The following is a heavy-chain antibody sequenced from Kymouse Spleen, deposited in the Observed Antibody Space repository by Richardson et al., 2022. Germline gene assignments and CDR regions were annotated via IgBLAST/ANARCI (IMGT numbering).Heavy chain of an antibody. CDR3: AKDFIVGRGDP. CDR2: ISWNSGSI. D-gene: IGHD1-26*01. V-gene: IGHV3-9*01. Sequence: EVQLVESGGGLVQPGRSLRLSCAASGFTFDDYAMHWVRQAPGKGLEWVSGISWNSGSIGYADSVKGRFTISRDNAKNSLYLQMNSLRAEDTALYYCAKDFIVGRGDPWGQGTLVTVSS. J-gene: IGHJ5*02. CDR1: GFTFDDYA.